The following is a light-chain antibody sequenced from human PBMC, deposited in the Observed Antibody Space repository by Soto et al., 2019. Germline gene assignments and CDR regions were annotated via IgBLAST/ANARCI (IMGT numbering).Light chain of an antibody. Sequence: QSALTQPASASGSPGQSITISCTGTSSDVGGYNYVSWYQQHPGKAPKLMIYDVSNRPSGVSNRFSGSKSGNTASLTISGLQDEDEADYYCSSYTSSTYVVFGGGTKLTVL. V-gene: IGLV2-14*01. CDR1: SSDVGGYNY. CDR3: SSYTSSTYVV. J-gene: IGLJ2*01. CDR2: DVS.